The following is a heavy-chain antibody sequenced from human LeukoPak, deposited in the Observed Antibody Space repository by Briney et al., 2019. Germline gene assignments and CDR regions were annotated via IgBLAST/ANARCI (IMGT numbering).Heavy chain of an antibody. J-gene: IGHJ4*02. CDR2: IRVSDGDT. CDR3: ARSGFSFGYHYFDL. CDR1: GYTFTNYG. V-gene: IGHV1-18*01. D-gene: IGHD5-18*01. Sequence: ASVKVSGKASGYTFTNYGFHGVRQAPGKGPEGMGWIRVSDGDTKYAQKFQGRVTLTRDTSANTAYMDLWSLRSDDTAVYFCARSGFSFGYHYFDLWGQGTLVTVSS.